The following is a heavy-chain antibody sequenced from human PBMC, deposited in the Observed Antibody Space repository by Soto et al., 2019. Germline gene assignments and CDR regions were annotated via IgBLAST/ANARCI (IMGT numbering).Heavy chain of an antibody. D-gene: IGHD2-15*01. Sequence: QVHLVQSGAEVKKPGSSVNVSCKASGGIFSRHTISWVRQAPGQGLEWMGRIIPILGITNYAQKFQGRVTITADKSTSTNYMELSRLRSEDTAVYYCARSRGYCNAASCYESFDIWAQGTMVTVSS. CDR1: GGIFSRHT. V-gene: IGHV1-69*02. CDR3: ARSRGYCNAASCYESFDI. J-gene: IGHJ3*02. CDR2: IIPILGIT.